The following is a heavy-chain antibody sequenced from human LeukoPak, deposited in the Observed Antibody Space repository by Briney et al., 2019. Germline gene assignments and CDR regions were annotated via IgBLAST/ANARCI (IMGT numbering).Heavy chain of an antibody. CDR1: GFTFNTYS. CDR3: ARRYYDILTGYYNLDY. V-gene: IGHV3-48*01. Sequence: GGSLRLSCEASGFTFNTYSMNWVRQAPGKGLEWVSYISGSNSTTYYADSIKGRFTISRDNAKNSLYLQMNSLRAEDTAVYYCARRYYDILTGYYNLDYWGQGTLVTVSS. CDR2: ISGSNSTT. J-gene: IGHJ4*02. D-gene: IGHD3-9*01.